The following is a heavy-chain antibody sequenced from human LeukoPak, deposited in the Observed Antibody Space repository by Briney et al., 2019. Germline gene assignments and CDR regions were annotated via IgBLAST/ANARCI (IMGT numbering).Heavy chain of an antibody. J-gene: IGHJ4*02. D-gene: IGHD1-26*01. V-gene: IGHV4-61*02. CDR2: IYTSGST. CDR3: ARVSEVGARGDY. Sequence: SETLSLTCTVSGGSISSGSYYWSWTRQPAGKGLEWIGRIYTSGSTNYNPSLKSRVTISVDTSKNQFSLKLSSVTAADTAVYYCARVSEVGARGDYWGQGTLVTVSS. CDR1: GGSISSGSYY.